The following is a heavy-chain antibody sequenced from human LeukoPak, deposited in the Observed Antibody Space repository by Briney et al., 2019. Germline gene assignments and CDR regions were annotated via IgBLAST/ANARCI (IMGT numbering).Heavy chain of an antibody. D-gene: IGHD1-26*01. V-gene: IGHV3-7*01. CDR3: ARDPRARGSYLYAFDI. CDR2: IKQDGSEK. Sequence: GGSLRLSCAASGFTFSSYWMSWVRQAPGKGLEWVANIKQDGSEKYYVDSVKGRFTISRDNAKNSLYLQMNSLRAENTAVYYCARDPRARGSYLYAFDIWGQGTMVTVSS. CDR1: GFTFSSYW. J-gene: IGHJ3*02.